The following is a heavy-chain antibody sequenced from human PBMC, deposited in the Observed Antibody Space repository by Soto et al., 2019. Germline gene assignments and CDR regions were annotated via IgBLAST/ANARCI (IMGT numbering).Heavy chain of an antibody. CDR1: GYTFTSYS. Sequence: ASVEVSCKASGYTFTSYSMHWVLRAPGQRLEWMGWINAGNGNTKYSQKFQGRVTITRDTSASTAYMELSSLRSEDTAVYYCARHSSGWHFDYWGQGTLVTVSS. CDR3: ARHSSGWHFDY. CDR2: INAGNGNT. V-gene: IGHV1-3*01. J-gene: IGHJ4*02. D-gene: IGHD6-19*01.